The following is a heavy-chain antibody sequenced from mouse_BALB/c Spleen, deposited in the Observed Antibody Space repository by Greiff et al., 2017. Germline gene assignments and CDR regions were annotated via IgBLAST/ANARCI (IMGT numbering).Heavy chain of an antibody. V-gene: IGHV5-9*03. Sequence: EVKLVESGGGLVKPGGSLKLSCAASGFTFSSYTMSWVRQTPEKRLEWVATISSGGGNTYYPDSVKGRFTISRDNAKNNLYLQMSSLRSEDTAMYYCASLYYYGSSYLYYFDYWGQGTTLTVSS. J-gene: IGHJ2*01. D-gene: IGHD1-1*01. CDR1: GFTFSSYT. CDR2: ISSGGGNT. CDR3: ASLYYYGSSYLYYFDY.